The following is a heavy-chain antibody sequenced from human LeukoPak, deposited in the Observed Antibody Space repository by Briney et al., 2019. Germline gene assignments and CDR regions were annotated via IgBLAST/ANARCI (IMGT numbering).Heavy chain of an antibody. D-gene: IGHD6-19*01. CDR2: IDPEDGET. CDR1: GYTFTDYY. V-gene: IGHV1-69-2*01. CDR3: ATDSGWYI. J-gene: IGHJ4*02. Sequence: GASVKVSCKASGYTFTDYYMHWVHQAPGKGLEWMGRIDPEDGETIYAETFQGRVTITADTSTDTAYMELSSLRSEDTAVYYCATDSGWYIWGQGTLVTVSS.